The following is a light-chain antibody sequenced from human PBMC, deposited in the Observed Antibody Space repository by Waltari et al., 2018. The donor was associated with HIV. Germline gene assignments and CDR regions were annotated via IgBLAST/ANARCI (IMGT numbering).Light chain of an antibody. CDR2: EVS. Sequence: QSALTQPPSASGSPGQSVTISCTGTSSDVGGYNYVSWYPLHPGKAPKLMIYEVSKRPSGVPDRVAGSKSGNTASLSVSGLQSEDEADYFCASYAGSTNVFGTGTKVTVL. V-gene: IGLV2-8*01. J-gene: IGLJ1*01. CDR3: ASYAGSTNV. CDR1: SSDVGGYNY.